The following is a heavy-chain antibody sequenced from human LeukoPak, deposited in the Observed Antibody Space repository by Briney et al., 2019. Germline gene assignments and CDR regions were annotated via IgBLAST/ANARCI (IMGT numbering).Heavy chain of an antibody. D-gene: IGHD6-13*01. CDR3: ARGGQAGAAAGTA. CDR1: GFTFSSYW. CDR2: INSDGSST. J-gene: IGHJ4*02. V-gene: IGHV3-74*01. Sequence: GGSLRLPCAASGFTFSSYWMHWVRQAPGKGLVWVSRINSDGSSTSYADSVKGRFTISRDNAKNTLYLQMNSLRAEDTAVYYCARGGQAGAAAGTAWGQGTLVTVSS.